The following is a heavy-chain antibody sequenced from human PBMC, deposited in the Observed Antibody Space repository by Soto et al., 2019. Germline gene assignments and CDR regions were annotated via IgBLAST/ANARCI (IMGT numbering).Heavy chain of an antibody. D-gene: IGHD6-13*01. CDR2: TYYRSKWYN. J-gene: IGHJ3*02. CDR1: GDSVSSNSAA. CDR3: ARDPAPVGSSSWFDAFDI. Sequence: QVQLQQSGPGLVKPSQTLSLTCAISGDSVSSNSAAWNWIRQSPSRGLEWLGRTYYRSKWYNDYAVSVKSRITINPDTSKNQFSLQLNSVTPEDTAVYYCARDPAPVGSSSWFDAFDIWGQGTMVTVSS. V-gene: IGHV6-1*01.